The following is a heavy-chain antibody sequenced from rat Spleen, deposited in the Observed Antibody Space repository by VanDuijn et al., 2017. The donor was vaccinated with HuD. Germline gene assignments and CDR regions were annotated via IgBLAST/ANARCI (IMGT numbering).Heavy chain of an antibody. V-gene: IGHV3-3*01. CDR2: INNAGST. CDR1: GHSISSSYR. Sequence: EVQLQESGPGLVKPSQSLSLTCSVTGHSISSSYRWNWIRKFPGNKLEWMGYINNAGSTNYNPSLKSRISITRDTSKNQFFLQVNSVTTEDTATYYCARYRDSYGHVGIFDYWGQGVMVTVSS. CDR3: ARYRDSYGHVGIFDY. D-gene: IGHD1-12*01. J-gene: IGHJ2*01.